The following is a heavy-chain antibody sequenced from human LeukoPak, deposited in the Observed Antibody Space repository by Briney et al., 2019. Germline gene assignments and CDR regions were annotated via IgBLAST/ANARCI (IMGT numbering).Heavy chain of an antibody. CDR1: GFIFSSYN. J-gene: IGHJ4*02. CDR3: ARVLGYYYDSRGHDY. V-gene: IGHV3-21*01. CDR2: ISTSSSYI. D-gene: IGHD3-22*01. Sequence: GGSVRLSCAASGFIFSSYNMNWVRQAPGKGLEWVSSISTSSSYIYYADSVKGRFTISRDNAKNSLYLQMNSLRGEDTAVYYCARVLGYYYDSRGHDYWGQGTLVTVSS.